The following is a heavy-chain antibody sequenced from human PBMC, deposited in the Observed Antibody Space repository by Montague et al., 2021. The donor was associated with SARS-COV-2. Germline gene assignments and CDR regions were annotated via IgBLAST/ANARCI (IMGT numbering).Heavy chain of an antibody. V-gene: IGHV4-59*01. CDR2: IYYSGST. CDR1: GGSISSYY. CDR3: ARGSGWMGNAFDI. D-gene: IGHD6-19*01. J-gene: IGHJ3*02. Sequence: SETLSLTCTDSGGSISSYYWSWIRQPPGKGLEWIGYIYYSGSTNXNPSLKSRVTISVDTSKNQFSLKLSSVTAADTAVYYCARGSGWMGNAFDIWGQGTMVTVSS.